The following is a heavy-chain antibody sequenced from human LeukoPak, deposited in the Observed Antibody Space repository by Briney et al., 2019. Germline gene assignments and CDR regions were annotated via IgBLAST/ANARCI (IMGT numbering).Heavy chain of an antibody. CDR1: GFTFSSYS. CDR3: ARPLTYSYALDALHI. Sequence: GGSLRLSCAASGFTFSSYSMNWVRQAPGKALEWVSSISSGSTYMYYADSVKGRFTISRDNAKNSLYLQMNSLSAEDTAVYYCARPLTYSYALDALHIWGQGTMVTVSS. D-gene: IGHD3-16*01. CDR2: ISSGSTYM. J-gene: IGHJ3*02. V-gene: IGHV3-21*01.